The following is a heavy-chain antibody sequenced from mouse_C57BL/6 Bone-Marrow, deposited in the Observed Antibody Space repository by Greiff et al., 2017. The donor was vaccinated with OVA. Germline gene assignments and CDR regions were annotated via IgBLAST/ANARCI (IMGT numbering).Heavy chain of an antibody. CDR1: GYTFTSYW. D-gene: IGHD2-1*01. J-gene: IGHJ3*01. Sequence: QVQLQQPGTELVKPGASVKLSCKASGYTFTSYWMHWVKQRPGQGLVWIGNINPSNGGTNYNEKFKSKATLTVDKSSSTAYMQLSSLTSEDSAVYYCARGIYYGNYGFSWFAYWGQGTLVTVSA. CDR2: INPSNGGT. V-gene: IGHV1-53*01. CDR3: ARGIYYGNYGFSWFAY.